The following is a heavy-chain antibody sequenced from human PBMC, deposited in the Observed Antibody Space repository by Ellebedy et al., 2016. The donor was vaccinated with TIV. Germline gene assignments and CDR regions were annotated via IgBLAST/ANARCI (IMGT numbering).Heavy chain of an antibody. V-gene: IGHV3-30*04. CDR3: ARGENFDSSGYYYHFGNY. J-gene: IGHJ4*02. CDR2: TSDDGRSI. Sequence: GESLKISCAASGFTFSSYTMHWVRQAPGKGLEWVAVTSDDGRSIHYADSVKGRFTISRDNANNTLYLQMNSLRVEDTAVYYCARGENFDSSGYYYHFGNYWGQGTLVTVSS. CDR1: GFTFSSYT. D-gene: IGHD3-22*01.